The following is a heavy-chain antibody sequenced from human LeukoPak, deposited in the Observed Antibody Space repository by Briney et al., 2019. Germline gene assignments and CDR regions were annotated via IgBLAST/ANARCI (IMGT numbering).Heavy chain of an antibody. CDR3: ARDRLVVTPDDAFDI. J-gene: IGHJ3*02. CDR1: EGTFSSYA. CDR2: IIPIFGTA. D-gene: IGHD4-23*01. V-gene: IGHV1-69*05. Sequence: SVKVSCKASEGTFSSYAISWVRQAPGQGLEWMGRIIPIFGTANYAQKFQGRVTITTDESTSTAYMELRSLRSDDTAVYYCARDRLVVTPDDAFDIWGQGTMVTVSS.